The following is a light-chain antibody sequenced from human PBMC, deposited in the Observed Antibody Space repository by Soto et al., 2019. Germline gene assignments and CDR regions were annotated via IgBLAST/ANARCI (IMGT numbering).Light chain of an antibody. CDR2: RNN. CDR1: SSNIGRNT. Sequence: QSVLXQAPSASETPGQRVTISCSGGSSNIGRNTVNWYQQLPGTAPKLLIYRNNRRPSGVPDRFSGSKSGTSASLAISGLQSEDEADYYCAAWDDSLPDYVFGTGTKVTVL. CDR3: AAWDDSLPDYV. J-gene: IGLJ1*01. V-gene: IGLV1-44*01.